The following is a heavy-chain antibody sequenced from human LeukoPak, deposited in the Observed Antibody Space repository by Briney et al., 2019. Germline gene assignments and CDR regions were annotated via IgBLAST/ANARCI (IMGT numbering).Heavy chain of an antibody. V-gene: IGHV3-23*01. CDR1: GFAFSSYA. D-gene: IGHD3-3*01. Sequence: PGGSVRLSCAASGFAFSSYAMVWVRQAPGKGLEWVSAITGRGDSTYYADSVKGRFTISRDNSKNTLYLQVNSLRAEDTAVYYRARSITIFDLFDYWGQGTLVTVSS. J-gene: IGHJ4*02. CDR2: ITGRGDST. CDR3: ARSITIFDLFDY.